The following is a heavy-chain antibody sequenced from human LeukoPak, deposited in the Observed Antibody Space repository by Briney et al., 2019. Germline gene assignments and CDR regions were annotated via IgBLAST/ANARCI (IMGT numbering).Heavy chain of an antibody. Sequence: GSLRLSCAASGFTFSSYAMSWVRQAPGKGLEWVSAISGSGGSTYYADSVKGRFTISRDNSKNTLYLQMNSLRAEDTAVYYCAKDKGSDNGYDFWSGYYTKGELDYWGQGTLVTVSS. J-gene: IGHJ4*02. D-gene: IGHD3-3*01. CDR1: GFTFSSYA. CDR2: ISGSGGST. V-gene: IGHV3-23*01. CDR3: AKDKGSDNGYDFWSGYYTKGELDY.